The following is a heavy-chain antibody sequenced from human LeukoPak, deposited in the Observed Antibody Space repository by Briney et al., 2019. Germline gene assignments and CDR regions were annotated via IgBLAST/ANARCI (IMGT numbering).Heavy chain of an antibody. Sequence: TGGSLRLSCAASEFTFSAYAMNWVRQAPGKGLEWVGYISLTGSTMFYAGSVKGRFTISRDNADNSLYLQMNSLRAEDAAVYYCARRRNLGIWGGWSFDLWGRGTLVAVSS. CDR2: ISLTGSTM. J-gene: IGHJ2*01. CDR3: ARRRNLGIWGGWSFDL. CDR1: EFTFSAYA. D-gene: IGHD7-27*01. V-gene: IGHV3-48*04.